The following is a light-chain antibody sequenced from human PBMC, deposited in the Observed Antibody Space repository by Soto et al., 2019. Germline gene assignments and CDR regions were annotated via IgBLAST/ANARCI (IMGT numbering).Light chain of an antibody. CDR2: DVS. CDR1: SSDVGGYNY. Sequence: QSALTQPASVSGSPGQSITISCTGTSSDVGGYNYVSWYQHHQGKAPKHMIFDVSNRPSGVSDRFSGSKSGNTASLTISGLQPEDEADYYCSSYTTSNTRQIVFGTGTKVTVL. CDR3: SSYTTSNTRQIV. V-gene: IGLV2-14*03. J-gene: IGLJ1*01.